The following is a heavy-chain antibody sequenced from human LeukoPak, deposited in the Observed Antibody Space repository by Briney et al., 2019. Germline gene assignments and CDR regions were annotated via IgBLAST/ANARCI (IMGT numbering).Heavy chain of an antibody. CDR1: VGSFSGYY. D-gene: IGHD3-22*01. Sequence: PSETLSLTRAVYVGSFSGYYWTWIRQPPGKGLEWIGEINHSGNTNYNPSLRSRVTILVDTSKNQFSLKLNSVTAADTAVYYCSHDSTGYRDYWGQGTLVTVSS. CDR2: INHSGNT. CDR3: SHDSTGYRDY. V-gene: IGHV4-34*01. J-gene: IGHJ4*02.